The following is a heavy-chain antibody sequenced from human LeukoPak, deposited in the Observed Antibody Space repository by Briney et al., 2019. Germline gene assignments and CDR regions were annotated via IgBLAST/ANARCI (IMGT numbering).Heavy chain of an antibody. CDR2: IYPGDSVT. CDR1: GYSFTSYW. J-gene: IGHJ3*02. Sequence: GESLKISGKGSGYSFTSYWIGWVRQMPGKGLEWMGIIYPGDSVTRYSPSFQGQVTISADKSISTAYLQWSSLKASDTAMYYCARVIAAAMGAFDTWGQGTMVTVSS. V-gene: IGHV5-51*01. CDR3: ARVIAAAMGAFDT. D-gene: IGHD6-13*01.